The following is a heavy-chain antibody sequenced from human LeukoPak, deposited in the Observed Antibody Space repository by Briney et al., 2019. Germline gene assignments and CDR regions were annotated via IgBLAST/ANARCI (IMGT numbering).Heavy chain of an antibody. Sequence: QSGGSLRLSCAASGFTVSDSYMTWVRQAPGKGLEWVSGIGGRGGRTHYADSVQGRFTISRDNSNNTVDLQMNSLRAEDTAIYYCAKGRIAVAPYYGMDVWGRGTTVSVSS. J-gene: IGHJ6*02. V-gene: IGHV3-23*01. CDR3: AKGRIAVAPYYGMDV. CDR1: GFTVSDSY. CDR2: IGGRGGRT. D-gene: IGHD6-19*01.